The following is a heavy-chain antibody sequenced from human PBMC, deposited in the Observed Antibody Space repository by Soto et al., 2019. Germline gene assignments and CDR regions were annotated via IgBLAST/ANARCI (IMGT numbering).Heavy chain of an antibody. CDR2: ISSSSSYI. Sequence: PGGSLRLSCAASGFTFSSYSMNWVRQAPGKGLEWVSSISSSSSYIYYADSVKGRFTISRDNAKNSLYLQMNSLRAEDTAVYYCARDPHRYSSSSGDAFDIWGQGTMVTVSS. D-gene: IGHD6-6*01. CDR3: ARDPHRYSSSSGDAFDI. CDR1: GFTFSSYS. J-gene: IGHJ3*02. V-gene: IGHV3-21*01.